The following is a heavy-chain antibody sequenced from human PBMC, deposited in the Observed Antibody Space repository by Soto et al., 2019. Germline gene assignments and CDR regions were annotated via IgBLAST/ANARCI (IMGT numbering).Heavy chain of an antibody. D-gene: IGHD3-3*01. CDR3: ATIYDFWSGYYIPFDD. Sequence: PGGSLRLSCAASGFTFSSYSMNWVRQAPGKGLEWVSSISSSSSYIYYADSVKGRFTISRDNAKNSLYLQMNSLRAEDTALYYCATIYDFWSGYYIPFDDWGQGTLDTVSS. CDR1: GFTFSSYS. V-gene: IGHV3-21*01. CDR2: ISSSSSYI. J-gene: IGHJ5*02.